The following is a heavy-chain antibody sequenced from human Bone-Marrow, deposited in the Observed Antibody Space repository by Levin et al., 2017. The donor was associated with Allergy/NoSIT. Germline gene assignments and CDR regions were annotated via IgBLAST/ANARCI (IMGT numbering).Heavy chain of an antibody. D-gene: IGHD1-26*01. CDR1: GFTFNTHW. Sequence: AGGSLRLSCAASGFTFNTHWMHWVRQAPGKGLVWVSRIYNGGTYTTYADSVKGRFIISRDNAKNTVYLQMNGLRAEDTAVYYCVRDVTMSGTGPHFDSWGQGTLVTVSS. CDR2: IYNGGTYT. CDR3: VRDVTMSGTGPHFDS. V-gene: IGHV3-74*03. J-gene: IGHJ4*02.